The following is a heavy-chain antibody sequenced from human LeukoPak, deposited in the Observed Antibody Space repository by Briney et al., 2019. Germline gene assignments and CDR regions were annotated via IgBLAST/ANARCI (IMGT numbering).Heavy chain of an antibody. CDR2: IYSGGTT. V-gene: IGHV3-53*01. Sequence: GGSLRLSCAASGFTVSSNYMSWVRQAPEKGLEWLSVIYSGGTTYYADSVKGRFTISRDYFKNTLYLQMNSLRAEDTALYYCARVKIIAAAGTLWFDPWGQGTLVTISS. CDR3: ARVKIIAAAGTLWFDP. D-gene: IGHD6-13*01. J-gene: IGHJ5*02. CDR1: GFTVSSNY.